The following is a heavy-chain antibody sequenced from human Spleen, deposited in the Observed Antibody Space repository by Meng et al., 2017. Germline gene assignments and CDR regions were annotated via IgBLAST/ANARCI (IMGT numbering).Heavy chain of an antibody. Sequence: QVQLQRWAAGLLKPLETLSLTCAVYDWSSSGYYWSWIGQPPGKGLEWIGEVNHSGSTNYNTSLKSRVTISVDTSKNQFSLKLSSVTAADTDVYYCARGRFVQRLFDYWGQGTLVTVSS. V-gene: IGHV4-34*01. J-gene: IGHJ4*02. CDR3: ARGRFVQRLFDY. CDR2: VNHSGST. CDR1: DWSSSGYY. D-gene: IGHD6-25*01.